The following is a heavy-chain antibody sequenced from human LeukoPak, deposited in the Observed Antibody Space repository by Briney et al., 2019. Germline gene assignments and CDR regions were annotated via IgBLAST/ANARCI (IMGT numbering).Heavy chain of an antibody. CDR3: ARDWRGVPGTARYYYFGMDV. D-gene: IGHD6-13*01. V-gene: IGHV4-59*01. J-gene: IGHJ6*02. CDR2: VYYSGIT. Sequence: SGTLSLTCTVSGGSIGSYYWSWIRQPPGKGLEWIGYVYYSGITNYNPSLKSRVTISVDTSKIQFSLRLTSVTAADTAVYYCARDWRGVPGTARYYYFGMDVWGQGATVTVSS. CDR1: GGSIGSYY.